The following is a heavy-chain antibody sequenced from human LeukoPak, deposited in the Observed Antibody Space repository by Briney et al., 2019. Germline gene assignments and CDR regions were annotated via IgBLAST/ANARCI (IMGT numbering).Heavy chain of an antibody. J-gene: IGHJ2*01. D-gene: IGHD1-26*01. V-gene: IGHV3-23*01. CDR2: ISSSGSGDNT. Sequence: GGSLRLSCAASGFTFSTSWMHWVRQAPGKGLEWVSGISSSGSGDNTYYADSVKGRFTISRDSSKNTLFLHINTLRAEDTAIYYCAKDRTVGASYWYFDLWGRGTLVTVSS. CDR1: GFTFSTSW. CDR3: AKDRTVGASYWYFDL.